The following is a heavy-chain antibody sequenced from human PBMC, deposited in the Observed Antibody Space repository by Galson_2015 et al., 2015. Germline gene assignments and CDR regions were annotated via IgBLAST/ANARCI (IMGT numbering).Heavy chain of an antibody. J-gene: IGHJ3*02. CDR3: ARDLNGFDI. V-gene: IGHV7-4-1*02. CDR2: INTNTGNP. CDR1: GYTFTRYA. Sequence: SVKVSCKASGYTFTRYAMNWVRQAPGQGLEWMGWINTNTGNPTYTQGFTGRFVFSLDTSVSTTYLQINSLKAEDTAVYYCARDLNGFDIWGQGTMVTVSS.